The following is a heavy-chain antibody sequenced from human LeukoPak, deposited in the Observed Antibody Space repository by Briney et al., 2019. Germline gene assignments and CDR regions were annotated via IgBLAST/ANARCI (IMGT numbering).Heavy chain of an antibody. Sequence: ASVKVSCKSSGFTFTDHYIHWVRQGPGQGLEWMGYIGPHSTSTSSPQEFQGRVTMTRDASMSAAYMELTRLTSVDTAVYYCVREGEGPLSKDFDYWGQGTLVTVSS. CDR3: VREGEGPLSKDFDY. CDR2: IGPHSTST. D-gene: IGHD2/OR15-2a*01. J-gene: IGHJ4*02. CDR1: GFTFTDHY. V-gene: IGHV1-2*02.